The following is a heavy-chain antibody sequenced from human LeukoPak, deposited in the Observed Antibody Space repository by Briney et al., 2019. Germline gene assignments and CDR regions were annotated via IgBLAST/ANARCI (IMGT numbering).Heavy chain of an antibody. CDR3: ARHRRAGRNSNWFPSLDY. Sequence: PSETLSLTCTVSGDSLNSGPYYWAWIRQPPGKGLEWIGSVFHTGTTYYSPSLESRLIMSVDTSGNQFSLKLNSVTAADTAVYFCARHRRAGRNSNWFPSLDYWGQGTLVTVSS. CDR2: VFHTGTT. J-gene: IGHJ4*02. V-gene: IGHV4-39*01. CDR1: GDSLNSGPYY. D-gene: IGHD6-13*01.